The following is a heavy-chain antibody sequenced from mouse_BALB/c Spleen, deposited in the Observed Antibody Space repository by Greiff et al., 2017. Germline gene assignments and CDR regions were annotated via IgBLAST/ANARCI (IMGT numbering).Heavy chain of an antibody. CDR1: GFSLTSYG. D-gene: IGHD1-1*01. J-gene: IGHJ1*01. V-gene: IGHV2-9*02. CDR3: ARGIYYYGSSPYWYFDV. CDR2: IWAGGST. Sequence: QVQLKESGPGLVAPSQSLSITCTVSGFSLTSYGVHWVRQPPGKGLEWLGVIWAGGSTNYNSALMSRLSISKDNSKSQVFLKMNSLQTYDTAMYYCARGIYYYGSSPYWYFDVWGAGTTVTVSS.